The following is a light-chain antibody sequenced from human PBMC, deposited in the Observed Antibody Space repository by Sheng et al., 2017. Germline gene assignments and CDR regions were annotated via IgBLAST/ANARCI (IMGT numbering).Light chain of an antibody. V-gene: IGKV1-39*01. CDR2: AAS. CDR1: QTIRNF. Sequence: IHMTQSPSSLSASVGDRVTITCRTSQTIRNFLNWYQQKPGKAPKLLIYAASSLQSGVPSRFSGSASGTDFTLTIGSLQPEDFATYYCQQSYSFPWTFGQGTKV. J-gene: IGKJ1*01. CDR3: QQSYSFPWT.